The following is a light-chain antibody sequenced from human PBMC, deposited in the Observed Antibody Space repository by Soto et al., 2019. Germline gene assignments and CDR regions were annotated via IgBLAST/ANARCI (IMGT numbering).Light chain of an antibody. J-gene: IGKJ1*01. CDR1: QTVLYSSNNKNH. CDR2: WAS. Sequence: DIVLPQSPDSLSVSLGERPTIHCKSSQTVLYSSNNKNHLAWYQQRPGQPPKLLFSWASTRESGVPDRFSASGSGTDFTLSIGSLQAEDVAVYYCQQYYSTPRTFGQGTKVDIK. CDR3: QQYYSTPRT. V-gene: IGKV4-1*01.